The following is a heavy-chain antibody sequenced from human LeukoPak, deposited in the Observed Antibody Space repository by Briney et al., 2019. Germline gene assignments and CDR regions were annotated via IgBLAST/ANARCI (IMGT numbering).Heavy chain of an antibody. CDR2: IYYSGST. J-gene: IGHJ4*02. D-gene: IGHD3-22*01. CDR1: GGSVSSGSYY. CDR3: ATYYYDSSGYYYFDY. V-gene: IGHV4-61*01. Sequence: SETLSLTCTVSGGSVSSGSYYWSWIRQPPGKGLEWIGYIYYSGSTNYNPSLKSRVSISVDTSKNQFSLKLSSVTAADTAVYYCATYYYDSSGYYYFDYWGQGTLVTVSS.